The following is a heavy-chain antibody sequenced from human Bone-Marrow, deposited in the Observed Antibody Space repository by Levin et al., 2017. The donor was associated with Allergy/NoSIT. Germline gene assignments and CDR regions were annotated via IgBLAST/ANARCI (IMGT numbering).Heavy chain of an antibody. D-gene: IGHD2/OR15-2a*01. CDR3: ARGSRSGTYFNAEYFRD. CDR2: VSFAGGT. V-gene: IGHV4-31*03. J-gene: IGHJ1*01. Sequence: SSETLSLTCSVSGVRVNVGDHYWTWIRQHAGQGLEWIGYVSFAGGTHYNPSLKDRLTISLDTSLNSYSLQLTSVTAADTAFYFCARGSRSGTYFNAEYFRDWGQGSLITVSS. CDR1: GVRVNVGDHY.